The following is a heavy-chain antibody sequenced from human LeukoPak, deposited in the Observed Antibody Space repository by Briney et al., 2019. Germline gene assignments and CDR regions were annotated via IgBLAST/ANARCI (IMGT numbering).Heavy chain of an antibody. CDR1: GGSISSYY. Sequence: SETLSLTCTVSGGSISSYYWSWIRQPPGKGLEWIGYIYYSGSTNYNPSLKSRVTISVDTSKNQFSLKLSSVTAADTAVYYCAREGGSGSYSDYWGQGTLVTVSS. D-gene: IGHD3-10*01. J-gene: IGHJ4*02. V-gene: IGHV4-59*01. CDR3: AREGGSGSYSDY. CDR2: IYYSGST.